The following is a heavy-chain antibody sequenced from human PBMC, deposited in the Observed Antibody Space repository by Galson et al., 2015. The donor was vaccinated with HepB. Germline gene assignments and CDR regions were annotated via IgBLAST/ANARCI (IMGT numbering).Heavy chain of an antibody. Sequence: SVKVSCKASGFTFSTSAVQWVRQARGQRLEWIGWIVGGSGDTNYAQKFQKRVTITRDMSTSTAYMELSSLRSDDTALYYCAADPYYDDKSGYSNLFDPWGQGTLVTVSS. CDR1: GFTFSTSA. J-gene: IGHJ5*02. V-gene: IGHV1-58*01. D-gene: IGHD3-22*01. CDR3: AADPYYDDKSGYSNLFDP. CDR2: IVGGSGDT.